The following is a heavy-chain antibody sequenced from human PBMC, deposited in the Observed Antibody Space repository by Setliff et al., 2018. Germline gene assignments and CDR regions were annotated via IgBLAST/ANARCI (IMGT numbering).Heavy chain of an antibody. V-gene: IGHV4-61*09. J-gene: IGHJ4*02. CDR3: ARAAVNYDFWSGYYGAITNHFDY. Sequence: PSETLSLTCTVSGGPISSGSYYWSWIRQPAGKGLEWIGHIYTSGSTNYNPSLKSRVTISVDTSKNQFSLKLSSVTAADTAVYYCARAAVNYDFWSGYYGAITNHFDYWGQGTLVTVSS. D-gene: IGHD3-3*01. CDR2: IYTSGST. CDR1: GGPISSGSYY.